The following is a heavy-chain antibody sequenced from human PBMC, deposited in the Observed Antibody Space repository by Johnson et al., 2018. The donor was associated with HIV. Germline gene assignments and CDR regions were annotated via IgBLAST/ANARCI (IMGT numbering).Heavy chain of an antibody. Sequence: VQLVESGGGVVRPGGSLRLSCAASGFTFDDYGMSWVHQAPGKGLEWVSSIGASAYRTYSADSVKGRFTISRDNSKNTLYLQMNSLRAEDTAVYYCARGSWAFSIWGQGTMVTVSS. J-gene: IGHJ3*02. V-gene: IGHV3-20*04. CDR1: GFTFDDYG. CDR3: ARGSWAFSI. CDR2: IGASAYRT. D-gene: IGHD3-16*01.